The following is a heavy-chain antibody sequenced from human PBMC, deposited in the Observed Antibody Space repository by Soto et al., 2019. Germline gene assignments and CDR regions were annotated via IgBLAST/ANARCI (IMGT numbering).Heavy chain of an antibody. Sequence: GGSLRLSCAASGFTFSSYAMHWVRQAPGKGLEWVAVISYDGSNKYYADSVEGRFTISRDNSKNTLYLQMNSLRAEDTAVYYCARPYYYDSSGYYGDAFDIWGQGTMVTVS. D-gene: IGHD3-22*01. CDR1: GFTFSSYA. CDR2: ISYDGSNK. J-gene: IGHJ3*02. V-gene: IGHV3-30-3*01. CDR3: ARPYYYDSSGYYGDAFDI.